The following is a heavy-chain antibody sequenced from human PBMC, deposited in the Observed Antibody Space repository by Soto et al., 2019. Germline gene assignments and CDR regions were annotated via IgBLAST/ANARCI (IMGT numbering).Heavy chain of an antibody. D-gene: IGHD4-4*01. J-gene: IGHJ3*02. Sequence: QVQLQQWGAGLLKPSETLSLTCAVYGGSFSGYYWSWIRQPPGKGLEWIGEINHSGSTNYNPSLKSRVTISVDTSKNQFSLKLSSVTAPDTAVYYCAREKMTTRPPPGPPKGAFDIWGQGTMVTVSS. CDR2: INHSGST. V-gene: IGHV4-34*01. CDR1: GGSFSGYY. CDR3: AREKMTTRPPPGPPKGAFDI.